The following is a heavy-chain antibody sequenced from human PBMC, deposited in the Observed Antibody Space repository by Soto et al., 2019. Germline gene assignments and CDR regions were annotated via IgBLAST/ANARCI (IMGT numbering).Heavy chain of an antibody. Sequence: QVQLVESGGGVVQPGRSLRLSCAASGFTFSNYSMHWVRQAPGKGLEWVAVISYDGSNKYYADSVKGRFTISRDNSKNTLYLQMNGLRAEDTAVYYCASEAGVYGSGSYGMDVWGQGTTVTVSS. CDR1: GFTFSNYS. J-gene: IGHJ6*02. CDR3: ASEAGVYGSGSYGMDV. V-gene: IGHV3-30-3*01. CDR2: ISYDGSNK. D-gene: IGHD3-10*01.